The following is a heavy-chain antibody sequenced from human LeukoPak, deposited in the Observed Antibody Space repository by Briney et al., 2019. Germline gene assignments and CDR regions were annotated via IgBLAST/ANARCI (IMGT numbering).Heavy chain of an antibody. D-gene: IGHD1-26*01. J-gene: IGHJ4*02. V-gene: IGHV1-18*01. CDR2: ISAYNGHT. CDR1: GYTFINYG. Sequence: GASVKVSCKASGYTFINYGISWVRQAPGQGLEWMGWISAYNGHTDYAQKLQGRVTMTTDTSTSTAYMELRSLRSDDTAVYYCARALYSGSSGHYWGQGTLVTVSS. CDR3: ARALYSGSSGHY.